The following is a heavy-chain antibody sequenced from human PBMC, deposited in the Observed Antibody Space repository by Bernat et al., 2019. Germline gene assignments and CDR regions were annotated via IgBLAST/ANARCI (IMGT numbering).Heavy chain of an antibody. CDR1: GESFSGYY. D-gene: IGHD2-8*01. CDR3: ARRMEKVPLDY. J-gene: IGHJ4*02. V-gene: IGHV4-34*01. CDR2: INHSGTT. Sequence: QVQQRQWGAGPLKPSETLSLTCAVYGESFSGYYWTWIRQPPGKGLEWIGEINHSGTTNSNPSLKSRVTILVDTSKNQFSLKLSSVTAADTAAYYCARRMEKVPLDYWGQGILVTVSS.